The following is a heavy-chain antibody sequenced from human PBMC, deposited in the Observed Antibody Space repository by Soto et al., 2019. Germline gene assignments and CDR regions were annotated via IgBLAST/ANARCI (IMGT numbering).Heavy chain of an antibody. J-gene: IGHJ4*02. CDR3: ARTGYDSSGYLVEYYFDY. CDR2: ISNDGSNP. CDR1: GFTFSKYA. D-gene: IGHD3-22*01. Sequence: QVQLVESGGGVDQPERSLRLSCAASGFTFSKYAMHWVRQARGTGLEWVAVISNDGSNPYYADSVKGRFTISRDNSKNTLYLQINSLREEDTAVYYCARTGYDSSGYLVEYYFDYWGQGTLVTVSS. V-gene: IGHV3-30-3*01.